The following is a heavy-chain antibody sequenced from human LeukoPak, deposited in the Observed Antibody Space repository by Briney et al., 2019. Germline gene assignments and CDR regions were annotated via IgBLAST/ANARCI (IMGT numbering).Heavy chain of an antibody. Sequence: SETLSLTCTVSGGSISSYYWSWIRQPPGKGLEWIGYIYHSGSTNYKPSLKSRVTISVDTSKNQFSLKLSSVTAADTAVYYCARSSGWHLLLLDYWGQGTLVTVSS. CDR1: GGSISSYY. D-gene: IGHD6-25*01. CDR2: IYHSGST. V-gene: IGHV4-59*01. CDR3: ARSSGWHLLLLDY. J-gene: IGHJ4*02.